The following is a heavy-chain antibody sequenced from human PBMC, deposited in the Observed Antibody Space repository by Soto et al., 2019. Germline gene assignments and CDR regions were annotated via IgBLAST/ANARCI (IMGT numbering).Heavy chain of an antibody. CDR3: ARDEDPPNDDSYFDY. D-gene: IGHD1-1*01. V-gene: IGHV1-69*08. Sequence: QVQLVQSGAEVKKPGSSVKVSCKASGGTFSSYTISWVRQAPGQGLEWMGRIIPILGIANYAQKFQGRVTITADKSTSTAYMELSSLRSEDTAVYYCARDEDPPNDDSYFDYWGQGTLVTVSS. CDR1: GGTFSSYT. CDR2: IIPILGIA. J-gene: IGHJ4*02.